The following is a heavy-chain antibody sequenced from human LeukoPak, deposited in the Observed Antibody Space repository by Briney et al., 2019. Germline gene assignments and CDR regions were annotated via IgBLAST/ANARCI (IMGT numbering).Heavy chain of an antibody. V-gene: IGHV4-61*05. CDR2: IYYSGST. CDR3: ARKSRWFGELSWYFDL. J-gene: IGHJ2*01. D-gene: IGHD3-10*01. CDR1: GGSISSSSYY. Sequence: SETLSLTCTVSGGSISSSSYYWGWIRQPPGKGLEWIGYIYYSGSTNYNPSLKSRVTISVDTSKNQFSLKLGSVTAADTAVYYCARKSRWFGELSWYFDLWGRGTLVTVSS.